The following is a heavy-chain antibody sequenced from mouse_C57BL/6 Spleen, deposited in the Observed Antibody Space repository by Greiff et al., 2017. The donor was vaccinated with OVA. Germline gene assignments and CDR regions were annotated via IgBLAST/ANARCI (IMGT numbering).Heavy chain of an antibody. CDR2: IRLKSDNYAT. Sequence: EVKVVESGGGLVQPGGSMKLSCVASGFTFSNYWMNWVRQSPEKGLEWVAQIRLKSDNYATHYAESVKGRFTISRDDSKSSVYLQMNNLRAEDTGIYYCTGIYDGYGGFAYWGQGTLVTVSA. CDR1: GFTFSNYW. J-gene: IGHJ3*01. D-gene: IGHD2-3*01. CDR3: TGIYDGYGGFAY. V-gene: IGHV6-3*01.